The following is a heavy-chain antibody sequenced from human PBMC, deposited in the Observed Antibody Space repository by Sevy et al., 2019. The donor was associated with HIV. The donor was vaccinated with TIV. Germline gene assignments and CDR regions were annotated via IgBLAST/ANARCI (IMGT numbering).Heavy chain of an antibody. Sequence: GGSLRLSCAGSGFTFSSQWMSWVRQAPGKELEWLANIDPDGSVRTYVDSVQGRFTISRDNAKNSLYLEINSLRAEDTALYYCAVGPYWGQGTVVTVSS. J-gene: IGHJ4*02. CDR1: GFTFSSQW. CDR2: IDPDGSVR. D-gene: IGHD3-3*01. CDR3: AVGPY. V-gene: IGHV3-7*01.